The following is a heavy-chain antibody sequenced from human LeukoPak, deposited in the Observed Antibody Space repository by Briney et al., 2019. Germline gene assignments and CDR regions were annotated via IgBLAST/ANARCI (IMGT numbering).Heavy chain of an antibody. J-gene: IGHJ4*02. CDR1: GFTFSTYG. D-gene: IGHD2-2*01. Sequence: GGSLRLACAASGFTFSTYGMHWVRQAPGKGLEWVALIWYDGSNKYYADSVKDRFTISRDNYKNTLYLQMNSLRAEDTAVYYCARDQGCTSTDCYSLFTPYGGQGTLVTVSS. CDR3: ARDQGCTSTDCYSLFTPY. CDR2: IWYDGSNK. V-gene: IGHV3-30*02.